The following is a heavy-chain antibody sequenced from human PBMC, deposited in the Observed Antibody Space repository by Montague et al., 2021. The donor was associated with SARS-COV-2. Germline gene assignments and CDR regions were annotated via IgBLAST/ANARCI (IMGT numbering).Heavy chain of an antibody. Sequence: TLSLTSIVSGDSMTSGRSFWSWIRQPAGKELEWIGRIYTSGSTNYNPSLRSRAAISIDTAHNQVSLNLTSVTAADTAVYYCAKDGSTGGWFDPWGQGTLVTVSS. J-gene: IGHJ5*02. D-gene: IGHD3-10*01. V-gene: IGHV4-61*02. CDR1: GDSMTSGRSF. CDR3: AKDGSTGGWFDP. CDR2: IYTSGST.